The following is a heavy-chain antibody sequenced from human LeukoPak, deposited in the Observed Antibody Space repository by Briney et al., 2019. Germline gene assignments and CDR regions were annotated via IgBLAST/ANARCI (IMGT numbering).Heavy chain of an antibody. CDR2: IHSSGGS. J-gene: IGHJ4*02. CDR3: ARLGSYHDF. D-gene: IGHD1-26*01. V-gene: IGHV4-4*09. CDR1: GASISNYY. Sequence: SETLSLTCTVSGASISNYYWSWIRQTPEKGLEWMGHIHSSGGSSYYPSLKSRLTLSIDTSRNQLSLKLPSATAADTAVYFCARLGSYHDFWGQGALVTVSS.